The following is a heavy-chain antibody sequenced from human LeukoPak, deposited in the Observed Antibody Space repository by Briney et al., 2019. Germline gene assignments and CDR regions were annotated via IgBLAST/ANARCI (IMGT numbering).Heavy chain of an antibody. D-gene: IGHD2-15*01. CDR1: GFTFSSHA. V-gene: IGHV3-30*04. CDR2: ISSDGSYK. CDR3: ANVWGVVVAARF. J-gene: IGHJ6*04. Sequence: GGSLRLSCAASGFTFSSHALHWVRQAPGKGLEWVAVISSDGSYKYYADSVKGRFTISRDNSKNTLYLQMNSLSPEDTAVYYCANVWGVVVAARFWGKGTTVSISS.